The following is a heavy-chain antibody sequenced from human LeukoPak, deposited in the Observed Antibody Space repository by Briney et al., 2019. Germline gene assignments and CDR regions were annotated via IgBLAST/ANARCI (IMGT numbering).Heavy chain of an antibody. CDR1: GFTFSNYW. CDR2: IRYDGSNK. D-gene: IGHD3-3*01. V-gene: IGHV3-30*02. CDR3: AKDGVFGVITPDDYYYYMDV. J-gene: IGHJ6*03. Sequence: GGSLRLSCAASGFTFSNYWMGWVRQAPGKGLEWVAFIRYDGSNKYYADSVKGRFTISRDNSKNTLYLQMNSLRAEDTAVYYCAKDGVFGVITPDDYYYYMDVWGKGTTVTVSS.